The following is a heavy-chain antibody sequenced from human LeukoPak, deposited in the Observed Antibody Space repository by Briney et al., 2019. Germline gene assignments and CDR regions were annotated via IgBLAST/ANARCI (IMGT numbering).Heavy chain of an antibody. CDR3: ARDYDRSGYSDS. V-gene: IGHV3-21*01. Sequence: GGSLRLSCAASGFTFSSYAIKWVRQAPGKGLEWVSCISSSGSYIYYADSVRGRFTISRDNAKNSLYLQMNSLRVEDTAVYYCARDYDRSGYSDSWGQGTLVTVSS. D-gene: IGHD3-22*01. CDR1: GFTFSSYA. J-gene: IGHJ4*02. CDR2: ISSSGSYI.